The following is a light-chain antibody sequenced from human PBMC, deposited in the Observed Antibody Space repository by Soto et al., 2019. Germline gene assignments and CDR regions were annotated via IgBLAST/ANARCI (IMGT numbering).Light chain of an antibody. CDR1: SSDIGAFNF. Sequence: QSALTQPPSVSGSPGQSITISCTGTSSDIGAFNFVSWYQQHPGKVPKLMIFDVSRRPSGVSDRFSGSKSGNTASLTISGLQAEDEGDYYCSSYVGSSSRVFGGGTKLTVL. V-gene: IGLV2-14*03. CDR3: SSYVGSSSRV. J-gene: IGLJ3*02. CDR2: DVS.